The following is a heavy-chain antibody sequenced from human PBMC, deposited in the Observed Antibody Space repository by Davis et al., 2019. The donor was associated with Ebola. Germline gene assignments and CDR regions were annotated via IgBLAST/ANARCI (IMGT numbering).Heavy chain of an antibody. J-gene: IGHJ4*02. Sequence: PGGSLRLSCAASGFTVSSNYMSWVRQAPGKGLEWVSVIYSGGSTYYADSVKGRFTISRDNSKNTLYLQMNSLRAEDTAVYYWAKGGCSSTSCYTGFDYWGQGTLVTVSS. CDR1: GFTVSSNY. V-gene: IGHV3-53*05. CDR2: IYSGGST. CDR3: AKGGCSSTSCYTGFDY. D-gene: IGHD2-2*02.